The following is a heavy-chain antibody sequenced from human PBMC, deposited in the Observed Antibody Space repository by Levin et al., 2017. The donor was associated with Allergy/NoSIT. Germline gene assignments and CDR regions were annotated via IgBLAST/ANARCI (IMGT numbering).Heavy chain of an antibody. CDR1: GGSFNSHA. V-gene: IGHV1-69*06. Sequence: SVKVSCKASGGSFNSHAVSWVRQAPGHGLEWMGGIIPVFGTANYAQKFQGRVTITADRSAGTVYMELSSLRPDDTAVYYCARGPPGVLYYMDVWGHGTTVIVSS. D-gene: IGHD1-14*01. J-gene: IGHJ6*03. CDR2: IIPVFGTA. CDR3: ARGPPGVLYYMDV.